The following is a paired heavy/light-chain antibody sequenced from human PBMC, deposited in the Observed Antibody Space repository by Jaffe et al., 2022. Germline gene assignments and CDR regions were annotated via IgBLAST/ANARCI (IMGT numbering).Heavy chain of an antibody. J-gene: IGHJ4*02. CDR2: IADSGIT. D-gene: IGHD2-8*02. CDR3: ARALAGNCIGGICTYHFDY. V-gene: IGHV4-59*02. CDR1: GGSVSSDY. Sequence: QVQLQESGPGLAKPSETLSLSCTVSGGSVSSDYWTWVRQPPGKGLEWIGFIADSGITDYNQSLRRRATISKDTSKNQFSLKVTSVTAADTAVYYCARALAGNCIGGICTYHFDYWGLGTLVTVSS.
Light chain of an antibody. J-gene: IGLJ3*02. Sequence: SYVLTQAPSVSVAPGQTARITCGGDHTGGKNVHWYQQKPGQAPALVVYDDSDRPSGIPERFSGFNSGNTATLTISRVEAGDEADYYCQVWDGDSDQVVFGGGTKLTVL. CDR2: DDS. V-gene: IGLV3-21*02. CDR1: HTGGKN. CDR3: QVWDGDSDQVV.